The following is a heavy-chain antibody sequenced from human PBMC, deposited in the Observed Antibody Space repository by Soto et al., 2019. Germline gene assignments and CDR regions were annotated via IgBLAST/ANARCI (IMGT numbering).Heavy chain of an antibody. J-gene: IGHJ3*02. D-gene: IGHD3-10*01. CDR3: AHRRGLDSGDAFDI. Sequence: SGPTLVKPTQTLTLTCTFSGFSLSTSGVGVGWIRQPPGKALEWLALIYWDDDKRYSPSLKSRLTITKDTSKNQVVLTMTNMDPVDTATYYCAHRRGLDSGDAFDIWGQGTMVTVSS. CDR2: IYWDDDK. CDR1: GFSLSTSGVG. V-gene: IGHV2-5*02.